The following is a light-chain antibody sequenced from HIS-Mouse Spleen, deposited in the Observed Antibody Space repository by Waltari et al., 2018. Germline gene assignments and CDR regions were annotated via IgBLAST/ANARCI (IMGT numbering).Light chain of an antibody. Sequence: SYELTQPPSVSVSPGQTARITCSGDALPKNYAYWYQQKSGQAPVLVIYEDSKRPSGSPERFSGSSSGTMATLTISGAQVEDEADYYCYSTDSSGNHRVFGGGTKLTVL. V-gene: IGLV3-10*01. CDR1: ALPKNY. CDR2: EDS. CDR3: YSTDSSGNHRV. J-gene: IGLJ2*01.